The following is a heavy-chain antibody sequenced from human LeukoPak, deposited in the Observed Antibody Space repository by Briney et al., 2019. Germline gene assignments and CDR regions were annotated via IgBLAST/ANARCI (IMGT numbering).Heavy chain of an antibody. CDR1: GLTLSNYW. Sequence: GGSLRLSCAASGLTLSNYWMIWVRQAPGKGLEWVANIKQDGSEKYYVDSVKGRFTISRDNAKNSLSLQMHSLRAEDTAVYYCARGSAADHDAFDIWGQGTMVTVSS. CDR3: ARGSAADHDAFDI. J-gene: IGHJ3*02. CDR2: IKQDGSEK. D-gene: IGHD2-15*01. V-gene: IGHV3-7*01.